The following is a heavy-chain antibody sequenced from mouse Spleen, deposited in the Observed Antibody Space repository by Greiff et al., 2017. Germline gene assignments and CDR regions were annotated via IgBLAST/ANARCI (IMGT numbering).Heavy chain of an antibody. CDR2: ISDGGSYT. CDR3: ARDEDSAWFAY. J-gene: IGHJ3*01. CDR1: GFTFSSYA. Sequence: EVQVVESGGGLVKPGGSLKLSCAASGFTFSSYAMSWVRQTPEKRLEWVATISDGGSYTYYPDNVKGRFTISRDNAKNNLYLQMSHLKSEDTAMYYCARDEDSAWFAYWGQGTLVTVSA. D-gene: IGHD6-1*01. V-gene: IGHV5-4*01.